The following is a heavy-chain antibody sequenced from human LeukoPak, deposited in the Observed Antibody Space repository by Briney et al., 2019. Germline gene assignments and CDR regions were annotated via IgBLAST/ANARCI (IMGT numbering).Heavy chain of an antibody. CDR1: GGSINTYY. D-gene: IGHD2-15*01. V-gene: IGHV4-4*07. J-gene: IGHJ6*03. Sequence: PSETLSLTCTVSGGSINTYYWNWLRQPAGKGLEWIGRIHTSGSTYYNPSLKSRVTMSVDTSKNQFSLKLSSVTAADTAVYYCARDQGWVAFGDYYYMDVWGKGTTVTISS. CDR3: ARDQGWVAFGDYYYMDV. CDR2: IHTSGST.